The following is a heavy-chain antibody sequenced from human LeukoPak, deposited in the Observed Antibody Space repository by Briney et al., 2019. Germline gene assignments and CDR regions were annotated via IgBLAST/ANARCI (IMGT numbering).Heavy chain of an antibody. CDR2: INHSGST. Sequence: PSETLSLTCTVSGGSISGYYWSWIRQPPGKGLEWIGEINHSGSTNYNPSLKSRVTISVDTSKNQFSLKLSSVTAADTAVYYCARHAVFGYYYGSGSFRRYYFDYWGQGTLVTVSS. CDR1: GGSISGYY. V-gene: IGHV4-34*01. J-gene: IGHJ4*02. D-gene: IGHD3-10*01. CDR3: ARHAVFGYYYGSGSFRRYYFDY.